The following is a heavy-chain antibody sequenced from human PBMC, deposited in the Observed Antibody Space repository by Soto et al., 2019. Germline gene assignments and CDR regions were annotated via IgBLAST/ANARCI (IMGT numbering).Heavy chain of an antibody. CDR3: ARPDFGDYWYFDL. CDR2: IIPALGTA. CDR1: GGTFSSHT. J-gene: IGHJ2*01. D-gene: IGHD4-17*01. V-gene: IGHV1-69*08. Sequence: QDQLVPSGAEVKKPGSSVKVSCKASGGTFSSHTFSWVRQAPGQGLEWMGRIIPALGTATYAQKFQGRVTITADESATTVYMELNSLRSEDTAVYYCARPDFGDYWYFDLWGRGTLVTVSS.